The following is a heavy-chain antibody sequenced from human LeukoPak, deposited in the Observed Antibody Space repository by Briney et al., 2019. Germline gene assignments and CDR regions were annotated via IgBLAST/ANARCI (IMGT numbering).Heavy chain of an antibody. J-gene: IGHJ4*02. Sequence: SETLSLTCAVYGGSFSGYYWSWIRQPPGKGLEWIGEINHSGSTNYNPSLKSRVTISVDTSKNHFSLKLSSVTAADTAVYYCARDFRGGYDFWSGYYTPYYFDYWGQGTLVTVSP. D-gene: IGHD3-3*01. CDR1: GGSFSGYY. CDR2: INHSGST. CDR3: ARDFRGGYDFWSGYYTPYYFDY. V-gene: IGHV4-34*01.